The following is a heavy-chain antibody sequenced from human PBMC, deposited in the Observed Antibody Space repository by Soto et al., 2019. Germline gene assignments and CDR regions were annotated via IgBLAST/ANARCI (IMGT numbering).Heavy chain of an antibody. Sequence: GGSLRLSCAASGFTFSSYAMHWVRQAPGKGLEWVAVISYDGSNKYYADSVKGRFTISRDNSKNTLYLQMNSLRAEDTAVYYCARYYYGSGSYQYPSDYWGQGTLVTSPQ. CDR1: GFTFSSYA. D-gene: IGHD3-10*01. CDR3: ARYYYGSGSYQYPSDY. V-gene: IGHV3-30-3*01. J-gene: IGHJ4*02. CDR2: ISYDGSNK.